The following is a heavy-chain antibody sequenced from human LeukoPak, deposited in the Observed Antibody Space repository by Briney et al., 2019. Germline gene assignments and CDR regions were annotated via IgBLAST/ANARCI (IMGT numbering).Heavy chain of an antibody. CDR3: ARGSTGGYNPYDY. V-gene: IGHV4-59*13. Sequence: SETLSLTCTVSGVSISSYYWSWIRQPPGKGLECFGYIYYWGSTIYNPSLESRVTISVDTSKIQFSLKLSSVTAADTAVYYCARGSTGGYNPYDYWGQGTLVTVSS. CDR2: IYYWGST. J-gene: IGHJ4*02. CDR1: GVSISSYY. D-gene: IGHD5-24*01.